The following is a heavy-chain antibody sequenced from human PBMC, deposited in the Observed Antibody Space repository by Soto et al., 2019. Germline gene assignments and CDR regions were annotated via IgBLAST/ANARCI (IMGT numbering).Heavy chain of an antibody. J-gene: IGHJ5*02. CDR2: INTDSGDT. V-gene: IGHV1-2*04. CDR1: GYTFPGYH. CDR3: ARWVGASNWSDP. D-gene: IGHD1-26*01. Sequence: ASVKVSFKTSGYTFPGYHLHWVRQAPGQGLEWMGWINTDSGDTLYGQKFQGWVTMTRDTSTNTAYMEMSRLRSDDTAVYYCARWVGASNWSDPWGQGTLVTVSS.